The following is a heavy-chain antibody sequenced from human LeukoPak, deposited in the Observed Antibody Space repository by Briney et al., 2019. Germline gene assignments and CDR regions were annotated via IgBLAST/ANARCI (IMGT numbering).Heavy chain of an antibody. CDR1: GYTFTGYG. J-gene: IGHJ4*02. Sequence: ASVKVSCKASGYTFTGYGIGWVRQAPGQGPEWMGWISAYNGNTNYEQKFQGRVTMTTDTSTSTAYMELRSLRSDDTAVYYCARVGDYYYGSGSYQSGFDYWGQGTLVTVSS. CDR2: ISAYNGNT. D-gene: IGHD3-10*01. CDR3: ARVGDYYYGSGSYQSGFDY. V-gene: IGHV1-18*01.